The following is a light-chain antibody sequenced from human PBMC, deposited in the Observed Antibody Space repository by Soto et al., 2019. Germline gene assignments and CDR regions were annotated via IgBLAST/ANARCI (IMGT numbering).Light chain of an antibody. CDR3: QHYGSSWT. CDR2: DAS. Sequence: VLPQSPAHLCLSTGGRATLSCRASQSVSRYLAWYQQKPGQAPRLLIYDASNRATGIPDMCSGSGSGTDFTLTISRLEPEYFALYYCQHYGSSWTFGQGTKVDI. V-gene: IGKV3-11*01. CDR1: QSVSRY. J-gene: IGKJ1*01.